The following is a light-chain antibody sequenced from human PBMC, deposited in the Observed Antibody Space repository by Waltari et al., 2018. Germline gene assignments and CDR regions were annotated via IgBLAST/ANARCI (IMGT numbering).Light chain of an antibody. V-gene: IGKV1-5*03. Sequence: DIQMTQSPSTLPASVGDRATITCRASQSLTNWLAWYQHGPGQAPKLLIFRASLLGRGVPSRFSGSGHGTEFTLTISGLQPDDFGTYYCQQYDSYEYTFGQGTYLDIK. CDR1: QSLTNW. CDR3: QQYDSYEYT. CDR2: RAS. J-gene: IGKJ2*01.